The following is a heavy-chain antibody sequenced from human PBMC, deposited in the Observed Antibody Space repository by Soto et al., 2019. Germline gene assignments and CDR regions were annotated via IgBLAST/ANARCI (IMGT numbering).Heavy chain of an antibody. CDR2: ISQSGNT. J-gene: IGHJ4*02. V-gene: IGHV4-34*01. CDR3: GRAPKVSGSSQTRPDF. CDR1: SGSFSGYY. Sequence: LSLTCSIYSGSFSGYYWSWIRQPPGKGLEWIGEISQSGNTNYSPSLKSRVSISIDTSKKQFSLNLASVSAADTAVYYCGRAPKVSGSSQTRPDFWGQGTLVTVSS. D-gene: IGHD6-6*01.